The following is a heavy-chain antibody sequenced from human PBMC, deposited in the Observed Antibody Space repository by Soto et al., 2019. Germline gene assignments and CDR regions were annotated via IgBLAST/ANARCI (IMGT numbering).Heavy chain of an antibody. V-gene: IGHV1-69*13. CDR3: ARGSGITIFGVTHYGMDV. J-gene: IGHJ6*02. CDR2: IIPIFGTA. CDR1: GGTFSSYA. Sequence: SVKVSCKASGGTFSSYAISWVRQAPGQGLEWMGGIIPIFGTANYAQKFQGRVTITADESTSTAYMELSSLRSEDTAVYYCARGSGITIFGVTHYGMDVWGQGTTVTVSS. D-gene: IGHD3-3*01.